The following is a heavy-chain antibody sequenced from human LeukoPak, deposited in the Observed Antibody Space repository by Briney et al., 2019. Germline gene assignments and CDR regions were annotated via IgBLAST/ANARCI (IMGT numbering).Heavy chain of an antibody. CDR2: ISAYNDNT. D-gene: IGHD1-26*01. Sequence: GASVKVSCRASGYTFTNYGITWVRQAPGQGLEWMGWISAYNDNTNYTQKLQGRVTMTTDTSTSTAYMELRSLRSDDTAVYYCASGGQWATTFDYWGQGTLVTVSS. V-gene: IGHV1-18*01. CDR3: ASGGQWATTFDY. J-gene: IGHJ4*02. CDR1: GYTFTNYG.